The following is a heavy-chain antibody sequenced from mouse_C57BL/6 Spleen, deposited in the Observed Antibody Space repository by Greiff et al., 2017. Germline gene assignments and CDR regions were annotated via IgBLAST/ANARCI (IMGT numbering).Heavy chain of an antibody. CDR3: ASNYSNYGGFDYAMDY. CDR1: GYTFTSYG. V-gene: IGHV1-81*01. D-gene: IGHD2-5*01. Sequence: QVTLKVSGAELARPGASVKLSCKASGYTFTSYGISWVKQRTGQGLEWSGEIYPRSGNTYYNEKFKGKATLTAEKSSSTANMERRGLTYENSAVYFNASNYSNYGGFDYAMDYWGQGTSVTVSS. CDR2: IYPRSGNT. J-gene: IGHJ4*01.